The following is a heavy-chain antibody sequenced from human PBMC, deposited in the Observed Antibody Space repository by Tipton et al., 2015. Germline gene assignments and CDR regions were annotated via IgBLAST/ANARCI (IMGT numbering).Heavy chain of an antibody. D-gene: IGHD2-21*02. CDR3: ASPSLPHDRGDYYFQS. Sequence: TLSLTCSVSGSSVSSGNYYWSWIRQPPGKGLQWVGNVFHTGATSYNSSLKSRLTFSIDTSKNQVSLRLSSVTAADTAVYYCASPSLPHDRGDYYFQSWGQGSLVTVSS. V-gene: IGHV4-61*01. CDR2: VFHTGAT. J-gene: IGHJ4*02. CDR1: GSSVSSGNYY.